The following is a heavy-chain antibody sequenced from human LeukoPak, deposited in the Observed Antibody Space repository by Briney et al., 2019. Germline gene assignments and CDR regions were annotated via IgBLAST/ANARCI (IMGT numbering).Heavy chain of an antibody. D-gene: IGHD3-16*01. CDR3: ARDPDTSGSYAYDI. J-gene: IGHJ4*02. CDR2: ISSSSTYT. V-gene: IGHV3-11*05. Sequence: GGTLRLSCAASGFTFCDYYMSWIREAPGKGPKCVSYISSSSTYTNYADSVKGRFTISRDDAKNSLYLQTNSLRAEDTAIYYCARDPDTSGSYAYDIWGQGTLVTVSS. CDR1: GFTFCDYY.